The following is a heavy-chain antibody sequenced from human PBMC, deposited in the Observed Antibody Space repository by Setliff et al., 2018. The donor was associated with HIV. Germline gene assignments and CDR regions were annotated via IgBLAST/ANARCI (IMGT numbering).Heavy chain of an antibody. V-gene: IGHV1-69*10. D-gene: IGHD3-16*01. CDR3: ASYEREGFDY. Sequence: ASVKVSCKASGYTFSSYDINWVRQATGQGLEWMGWMNPILDIANYALKFQGRVTITADKSTGAAYMELSSLRSDDTAVYYCASYEREGFDYWGQGTLVTVSS. CDR2: MNPILDIA. CDR1: GYTFSSYD. J-gene: IGHJ4*02.